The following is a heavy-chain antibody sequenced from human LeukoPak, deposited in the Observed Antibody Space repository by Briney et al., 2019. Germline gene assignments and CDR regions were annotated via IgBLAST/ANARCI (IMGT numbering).Heavy chain of an antibody. J-gene: IGHJ4*02. V-gene: IGHV3-53*01. D-gene: IGHD6-19*01. CDR2: IYSGGST. Sequence: GGSLRLSCAASGFNVSRNYMNWVRQAPGKGLEWVSVIYSGGSTYYADSVKGRFTISRDISKNTLYLRINSLRAEDTALYYCARGGWGTYDPGNLDFWGQGTLVTVSS. CDR1: GFNVSRNY. CDR3: ARGGWGTYDPGNLDF.